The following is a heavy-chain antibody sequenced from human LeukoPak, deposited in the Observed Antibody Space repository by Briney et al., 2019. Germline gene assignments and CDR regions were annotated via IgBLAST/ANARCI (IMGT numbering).Heavy chain of an antibody. V-gene: IGHV3-7*01. Sequence: GGSLRLSCAASGFTFSSYSMNWVRQAPGKGLEWVAIVNQGGTGKYYVDSVKGRFTISRDNAENSLYLQMNSLRAEDTAVYYCAREYYFHHMDGWGEGTTVTVSS. CDR1: GFTFSSYS. J-gene: IGHJ6*03. CDR3: AREYYFHHMDG. CDR2: VNQGGTGK.